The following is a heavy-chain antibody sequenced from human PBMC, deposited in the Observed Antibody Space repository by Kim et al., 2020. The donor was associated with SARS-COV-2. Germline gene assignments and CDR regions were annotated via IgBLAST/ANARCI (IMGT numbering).Heavy chain of an antibody. Sequence: GGSLRLSCTASRFTFADYAMTWVRQAPGKGLEWVGFIRSKAYGGTTEYAASVKGRFTISRDDSKSIAYLQMNSLKTEDTAVYYCSGVAARLYYYGVDVWGQGTTVTVSS. D-gene: IGHD6-6*01. CDR2: IRSKAYGGTT. CDR1: RFTFADYA. V-gene: IGHV3-49*04. J-gene: IGHJ6*02. CDR3: SGVAARLYYYGVDV.